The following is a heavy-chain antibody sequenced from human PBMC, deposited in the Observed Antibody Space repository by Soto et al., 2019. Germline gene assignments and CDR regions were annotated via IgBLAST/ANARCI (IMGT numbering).Heavy chain of an antibody. D-gene: IGHD6-19*01. V-gene: IGHV3-21*01. CDR2: ISSSSSYI. CDR1: GFTFSSYS. J-gene: IGHJ4*02. Sequence: GGSLRLSCAASGFTFSSYSMNWVRQAPGKGLEWVSSISSSSSYIYYADSVKGRFTISRDNAKNTLYLQMNSLRAEDTAVYYCARDGVAVAANRFDYWGQGTLVTVSS. CDR3: ARDGVAVAANRFDY.